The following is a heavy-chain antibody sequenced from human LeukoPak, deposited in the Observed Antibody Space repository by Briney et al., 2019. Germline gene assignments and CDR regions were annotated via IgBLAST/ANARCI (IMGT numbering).Heavy chain of an antibody. V-gene: IGHV1-18*01. J-gene: IGHJ3*02. D-gene: IGHD3-16*01. CDR1: GYTFTSYG. Sequence: GPVKVSCKASGYTFTSYGISWVRQAPGQGLEWMGWISAYNGNTNYAQKLQGRVTMTTDTSTSTAYMELRSLRSDDTAVYYCARDDYPRGAFDIWGQGTMVTVSS. CDR2: ISAYNGNT. CDR3: ARDDYPRGAFDI.